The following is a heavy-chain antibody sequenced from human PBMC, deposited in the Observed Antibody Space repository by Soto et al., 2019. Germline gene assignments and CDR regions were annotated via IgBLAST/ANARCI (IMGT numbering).Heavy chain of an antibody. CDR1: GFTFSSYS. CDR2: ISSSSSYI. V-gene: IGHV3-21*01. CDR3: ARGYSSSWNPDDY. J-gene: IGHJ4*02. Sequence: EVQLVESGGGLVKPGWSLRLSCAASGFTFSSYSMNWVRQAPGKGLEWVSSISSSSSYIYYADSVKGRFTISRDNAKNSLYLQMNSLRAEDTAVYYCARGYSSSWNPDDYWGQGTLVTVSS. D-gene: IGHD6-13*01.